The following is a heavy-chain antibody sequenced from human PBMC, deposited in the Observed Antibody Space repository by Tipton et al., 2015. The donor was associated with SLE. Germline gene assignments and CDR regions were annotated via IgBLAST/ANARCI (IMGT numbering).Heavy chain of an antibody. CDR1: GGSISSHY. Sequence: TLSLTCTVSGGSISSHYWSWIRQPPGKGLEWIGSIYYSGSTYYNPSLKSRVTIYVDTPKNQFSLKLSSVTAADTAVYYCARHEGDFWSGYYESWFDPWGQGTLVTVSS. J-gene: IGHJ5*02. CDR2: IYYSGST. CDR3: ARHEGDFWSGYYESWFDP. V-gene: IGHV4-59*05. D-gene: IGHD3-3*01.